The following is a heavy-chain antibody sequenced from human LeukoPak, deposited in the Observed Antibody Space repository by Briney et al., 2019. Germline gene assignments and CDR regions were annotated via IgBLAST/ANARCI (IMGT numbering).Heavy chain of an antibody. Sequence: SETLSLTCTVSGGSISSYYWSWIRKPPGKGLGWIGYIYYSGSTNYNPSLKSRVTISVDTSKNQFSLKLSSVTAADTAVYYCARDTLPGAAAGTGYWGQGTLVTVSS. CDR1: GGSISSYY. J-gene: IGHJ4*02. CDR2: IYYSGST. D-gene: IGHD6-13*01. V-gene: IGHV4-59*01. CDR3: ARDTLPGAAAGTGY.